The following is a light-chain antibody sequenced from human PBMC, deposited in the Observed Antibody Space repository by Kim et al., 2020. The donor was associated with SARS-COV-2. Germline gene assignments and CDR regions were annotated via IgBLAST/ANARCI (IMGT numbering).Light chain of an antibody. Sequence: TVTLSGAASTGAATSPHSPYWFQQKPGPAPRKLICEKSNTCSWTPGRFSGSLLGAKAALTLSSAQHEDEADYYCFLSYTGTVIFGGGTQLTVL. CDR3: FLSYTGTVI. CDR2: EKS. J-gene: IGLJ2*01. V-gene: IGLV7-46*01. CDR1: TGAATSPHS.